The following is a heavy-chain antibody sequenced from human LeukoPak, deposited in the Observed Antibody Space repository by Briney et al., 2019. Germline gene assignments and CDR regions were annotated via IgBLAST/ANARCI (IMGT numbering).Heavy chain of an antibody. D-gene: IGHD3-10*01. CDR1: GFTFSNAW. V-gene: IGHV3-15*01. J-gene: IGHJ4*02. CDR2: IKSRADGETT. Sequence: GGSLRLSCVASGFTFSNAWMSWVRQAPGKGPEWVGRIKSRADGETTDFAAPVKGGFTISRDDSKTTPYLQMHSLKTEDTAVYYCTTDLGITMIRGVIVSWGQGTLVTVSS. CDR3: TTDLGITMIRGVIVS.